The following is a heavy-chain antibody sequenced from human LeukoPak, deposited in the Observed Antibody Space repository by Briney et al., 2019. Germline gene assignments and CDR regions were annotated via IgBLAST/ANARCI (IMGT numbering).Heavy chain of an antibody. CDR3: AREGQTMIDAFDI. Sequence: SQTLSLTCTVAGGSISSSSYYWSWIRQPAWKGLELIGRIYTSGSTNYTPSLKSRVPISVATSKNEFSLKLRSVTAADPAVYYCAREGQTMIDAFDIWGQGTMVTVSS. CDR1: GGSISSSSYY. V-gene: IGHV4-61*02. CDR2: IYTSGST. J-gene: IGHJ3*02. D-gene: IGHD3-22*01.